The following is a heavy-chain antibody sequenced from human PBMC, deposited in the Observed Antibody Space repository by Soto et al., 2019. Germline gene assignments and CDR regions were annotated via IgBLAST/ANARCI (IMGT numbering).Heavy chain of an antibody. D-gene: IGHD6-13*01. CDR1: SGSISSSSYF. J-gene: IGHJ5*02. V-gene: IGHV4-31*03. Sequence: QVQLQESGPGLVKPSQTLSLTCTVTSGSISSSSYFWSWIRQHPGKGLEWIGYIYYSGSTFYNPSLKSRLTMSVDTSKNQFSLKLSSVTVADTAIYYCARAVGSTWYLRWFDPWGQGTLVTVSS. CDR2: IYYSGST. CDR3: ARAVGSTWYLRWFDP.